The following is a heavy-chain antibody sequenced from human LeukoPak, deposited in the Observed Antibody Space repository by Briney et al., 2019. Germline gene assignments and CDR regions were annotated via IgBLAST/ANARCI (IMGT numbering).Heavy chain of an antibody. CDR1: GFTFRSYF. D-gene: IGHD3-10*02. Sequence: GGSLRLSCAASGFTFRSYFMSWVRQAPGKGLEWVANINQDGSEKYYVDSVKGRFTISRDNAKNSLYLQMNSLRAEDTAVYYCAELGITMIGGVWGKGTTVTISS. CDR2: INQDGSEK. J-gene: IGHJ6*04. CDR3: AELGITMIGGV. V-gene: IGHV3-7*01.